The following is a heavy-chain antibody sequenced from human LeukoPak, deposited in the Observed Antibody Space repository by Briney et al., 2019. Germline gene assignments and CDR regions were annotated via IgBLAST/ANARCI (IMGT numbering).Heavy chain of an antibody. Sequence: PSETLSLTCTVSGGSISSYYWSWIRQPPGKGLEWIGYIYYSGSTNYNPSLKSRVTISVDTSKKQFSLKVSSVTAADTAVYYCARDISSGWFISIDSWGQGTLVTVSS. CDR1: GGSISSYY. CDR2: IYYSGST. CDR3: ARDISSGWFISIDS. J-gene: IGHJ4*02. V-gene: IGHV4-59*12. D-gene: IGHD6-19*01.